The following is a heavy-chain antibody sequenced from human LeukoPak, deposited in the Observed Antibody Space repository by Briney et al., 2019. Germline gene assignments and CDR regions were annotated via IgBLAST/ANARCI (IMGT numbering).Heavy chain of an antibody. CDR1: GYSFTNYW. D-gene: IGHD3-3*01. CDR2: IYPGDSDT. J-gene: IGHJ3*02. Sequence: AESLQISCNGSGYSFTNYWIGWVRQMPRKGLECMGIIYPGDSDTRYSPSFQSQVTISADKSISTAYLQWSRLKASDTAMYYCARPRSGSGYDAFDIWGEGTMV. V-gene: IGHV5-51*01. CDR3: ARPRSGSGYDAFDI.